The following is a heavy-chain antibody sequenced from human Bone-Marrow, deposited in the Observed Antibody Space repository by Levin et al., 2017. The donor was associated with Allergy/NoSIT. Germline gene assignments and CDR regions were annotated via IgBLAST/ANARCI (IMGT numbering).Heavy chain of an antibody. V-gene: IGHV4-31*03. CDR3: ARVMITFGGEPYFDY. D-gene: IGHD3-16*01. CDR1: GGSISSGGYY. Sequence: SETLSLTCTVSGGSISSGGYYWSWIRQHPGKGLEWIGYIYYSGSTYYNPSLKSRVTISVDTSKNQFSLKLSSVTAADTAVYYCARVMITFGGEPYFDYWGQGTLVTVSS. CDR2: IYYSGST. J-gene: IGHJ4*02.